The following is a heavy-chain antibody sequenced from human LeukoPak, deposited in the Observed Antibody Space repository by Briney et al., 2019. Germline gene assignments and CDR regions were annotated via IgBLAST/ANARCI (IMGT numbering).Heavy chain of an antibody. CDR1: GYTFTSYD. J-gene: IGHJ4*02. V-gene: IGHV1-18*01. Sequence: GASVKVSCKASGYTFTSYDINWVRQAPGQGLEWMGWISAYNGNTNYAQKLQGRVTMTTDTSTSTAYMELRSLRSDDTAVYYCARERFYDSSGYSPFDYWGQGTLVTVSS. CDR3: ARERFYDSSGYSPFDY. D-gene: IGHD3-22*01. CDR2: ISAYNGNT.